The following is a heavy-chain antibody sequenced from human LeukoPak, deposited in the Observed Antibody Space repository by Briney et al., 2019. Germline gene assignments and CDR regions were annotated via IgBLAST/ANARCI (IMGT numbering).Heavy chain of an antibody. Sequence: ASVKVSCKASGYTFTSYDINWVRQATGQGLEWMGWMNPNSGNTGYAQKFQGRVTMTRNTPISTAYMELSSLRSEDTAVYYCARPRRSSGSFATDYWGQGTLVTVSS. CDR2: MNPNSGNT. J-gene: IGHJ4*02. V-gene: IGHV1-8*01. CDR3: ARPRRSSGSFATDY. CDR1: GYTFTSYD. D-gene: IGHD2-15*01.